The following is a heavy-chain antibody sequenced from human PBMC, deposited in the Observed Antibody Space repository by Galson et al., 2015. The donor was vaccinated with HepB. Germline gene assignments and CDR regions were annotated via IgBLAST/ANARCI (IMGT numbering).Heavy chain of an antibody. CDR1: GFTFSSYS. CDR3: ARDRVGIVGATYDAFDI. D-gene: IGHD1-26*01. V-gene: IGHV3-48*02. J-gene: IGHJ3*02. CDR2: ISSSSSTI. Sequence: SLRLSCAASGFTFSSYSMNWVRQAPGKGLEWVSYISSSSSTIYYADSVKGRFTISRDNAKNSLYLQMNSLRDEDTAVYYCARDRVGIVGATYDAFDIWGQGTMVTVSS.